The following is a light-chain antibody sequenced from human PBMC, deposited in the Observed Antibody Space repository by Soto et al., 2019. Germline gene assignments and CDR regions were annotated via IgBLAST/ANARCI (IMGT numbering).Light chain of an antibody. Sequence: QSVLTQPASVSGSPGQSITISCTGTSSDVGGYNYVSWYQQHPGKAPKLMIYDVSNRPSGVSNRFSGSKSGNTASLTISGLQAEREADYWRRSYTRGVAWGVWGGGTRMPVL. CDR3: RSYTRGVAWGV. CDR2: DVS. V-gene: IGLV2-14*01. J-gene: IGLJ3*02. CDR1: SSDVGGYNY.